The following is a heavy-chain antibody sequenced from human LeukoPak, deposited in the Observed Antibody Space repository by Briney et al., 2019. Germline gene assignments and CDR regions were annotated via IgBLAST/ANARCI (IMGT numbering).Heavy chain of an antibody. J-gene: IGHJ4*02. Sequence: GESLKISCKGSGYSFTTYWISWVGQMPGKGLEWMGLIYPGDSDIRYSPSFQGQVTISADKSITTAYLQWSSLKASDTAMYYCARHGGTYAYDYWGQGTLVTVSS. CDR1: GYSFTTYW. D-gene: IGHD5-12*01. V-gene: IGHV5-51*01. CDR2: IYPGDSDI. CDR3: ARHGGTYAYDY.